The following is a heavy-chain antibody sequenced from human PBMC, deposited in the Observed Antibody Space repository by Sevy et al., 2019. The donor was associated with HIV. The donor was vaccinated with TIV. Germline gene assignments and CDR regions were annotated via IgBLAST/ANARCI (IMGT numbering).Heavy chain of an antibody. CDR1: EFTFSSYS. Sequence: GGSLRLSCAASEFTFSSYSMNWVRQAPGKGLEWVSSISSSSSYIYYADSVKGRFTISRDNAKNSRYLQMNSLRAEDTAVYYCARAYGSGSYYPLLWYYYGMDVWGQGTTVTVSS. CDR3: ARAYGSGSYYPLLWYYYGMDV. CDR2: ISSSSSYI. D-gene: IGHD3-10*01. V-gene: IGHV3-21*01. J-gene: IGHJ6*02.